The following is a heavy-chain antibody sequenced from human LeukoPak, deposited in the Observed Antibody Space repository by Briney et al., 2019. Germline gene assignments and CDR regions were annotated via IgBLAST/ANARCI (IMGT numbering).Heavy chain of an antibody. CDR2: MFHSGTT. V-gene: IGHV4-38-2*02. CDR3: ARVKGYCTNGVCSYYYYMDV. CDR1: GYSISSGYY. J-gene: IGHJ6*03. D-gene: IGHD2-8*01. Sequence: SETLSLTCTVSGYSISSGYYWGWIRQPPGKGLEWIGSMFHSGTTYYNPSLKSRVTISVDTSKNQFSLKLSSVTAADTAVYYCARVKGYCTNGVCSYYYYMDVWGKGTTVTVSS.